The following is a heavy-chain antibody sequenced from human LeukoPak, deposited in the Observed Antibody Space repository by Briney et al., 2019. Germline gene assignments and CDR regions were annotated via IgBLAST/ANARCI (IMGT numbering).Heavy chain of an antibody. J-gene: IGHJ6*02. V-gene: IGHV4-39*07. D-gene: IGHD3-22*01. CDR2: IYYSGST. Sequence: SETLSLTCTVSGGSISSNNYYWGWIRQPPGKGLEWIGSIYYSGSTYYNPSLKSRVTISVDTSKNQFSLKLSSVTAADTAVYYCARDLNYYDSSGYLYYYGMDVWGQGTTVTVSS. CDR3: ARDLNYYDSSGYLYYYGMDV. CDR1: GGSISSNNYY.